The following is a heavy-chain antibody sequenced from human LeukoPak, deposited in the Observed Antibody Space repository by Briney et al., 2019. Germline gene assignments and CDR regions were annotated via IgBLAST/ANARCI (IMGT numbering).Heavy chain of an antibody. D-gene: IGHD3-10*01. V-gene: IGHV1-8*01. CDR3: ARHSGGFDY. Sequence: GASVTVSCKASGGAFNTYAIGWVRQAPGQGLEWMGWMNPNSGNTGYAQKFQGRVTITRNTSISTAYMELSSLRSEDTAVYYCARHSGGFDYWGQGTLVTVSS. J-gene: IGHJ4*02. CDR2: MNPNSGNT. CDR1: GGAFNTYA.